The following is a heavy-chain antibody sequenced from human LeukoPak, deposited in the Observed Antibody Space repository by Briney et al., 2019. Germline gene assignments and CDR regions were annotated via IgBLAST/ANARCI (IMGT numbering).Heavy chain of an antibody. CDR2: IYYSGST. V-gene: IGHV4-59*08. CDR3: ARASRYYYGSGSWFDP. J-gene: IGHJ5*02. CDR1: GGSISSYY. D-gene: IGHD3-10*01. Sequence: SETLSLTCTVSGGSISSYYWSWIRQPPGKGLEWIGYIYYSGSTNYNPSLKSRVTISVDTSKNQFSLKLSSVTAADTAVYYCARASRYYYGSGSWFDPWGQGTLVTVSS.